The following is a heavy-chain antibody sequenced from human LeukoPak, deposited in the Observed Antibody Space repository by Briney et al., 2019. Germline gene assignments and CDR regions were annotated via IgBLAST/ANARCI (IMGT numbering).Heavy chain of an antibody. Sequence: SETLSLTCAVYGGSFSGYYWSWIRQPPGKGLEWIGEINHSGSTNYNPSLKSRVTISVDTSKNQFSLKLSSVTAADTAVYYCARQYYYDSSGYDFDYWGQGTLVTVSS. V-gene: IGHV4-34*01. J-gene: IGHJ4*02. CDR2: INHSGST. CDR1: GGSFSGYY. D-gene: IGHD3-22*01. CDR3: ARQYYYDSSGYDFDY.